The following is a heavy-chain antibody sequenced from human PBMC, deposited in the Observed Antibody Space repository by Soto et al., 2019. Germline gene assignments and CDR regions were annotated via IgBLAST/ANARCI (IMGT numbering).Heavy chain of an antibody. CDR2: IYYSGST. CDR3: ARVDILTVYGCTDV. D-gene: IGHD3-9*01. J-gene: IGHJ6*01. Sequence: SQTLPLTCTVSGDSLRSGNQYLSWIRHPPGKGLEGIGYIYYSGSTYYSPSLKSRVTISVDTSKNQFSLKLNSVTAADTAVYYCARVDILTVYGCTDVWGQGTTVTVSS. CDR1: GDSLRSGNQY. V-gene: IGHV4-30-4*01.